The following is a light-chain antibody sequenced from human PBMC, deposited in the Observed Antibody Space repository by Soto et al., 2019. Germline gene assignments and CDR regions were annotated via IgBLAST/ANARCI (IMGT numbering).Light chain of an antibody. CDR1: QSITTW. CDR2: DVS. Sequence: IQMTQSPSTMAAYLGESVTITFRASQSITTWLAWYQQRPGKAPKLLIYDVSSLQSGVPSRFSGSGSGTEFTLTISSLQPDDFATYYCQQYNSYWTFGQGTKVDIK. J-gene: IGKJ1*01. V-gene: IGKV1-5*01. CDR3: QQYNSYWT.